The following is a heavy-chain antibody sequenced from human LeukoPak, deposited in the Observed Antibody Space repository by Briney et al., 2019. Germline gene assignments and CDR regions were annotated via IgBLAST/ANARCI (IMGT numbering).Heavy chain of an antibody. CDR2: ISSSGSTI. D-gene: IGHD4-17*01. CDR3: AKLRDGDPVGYFDY. J-gene: IGHJ4*02. CDR1: GFTFSDYY. V-gene: IGHV3-11*01. Sequence: GGSLRLSCAASGFTFSDYYMSWIRQAPGKGLEWVSYISSSGSTIYYADSVKGRFTISRDNSKNTLYLQMNSLRAEDTAVYYCAKLRDGDPVGYFDYWGQGTLVTVSS.